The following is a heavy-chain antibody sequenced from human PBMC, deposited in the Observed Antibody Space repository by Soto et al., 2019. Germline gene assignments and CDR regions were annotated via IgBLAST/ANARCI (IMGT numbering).Heavy chain of an antibody. D-gene: IGHD5-18*01. CDR3: ARLYSYGDPYFDY. J-gene: IGHJ4*02. CDR2: IYYSGST. CDR1: GCSISSSSYY. Sequence: PSETLSLTCTVSGCSISSSSYYWGWIRQPPGKGLEWIGSIYYSGSTYYNPSLKSRVTISVDTSKNQFSLKLSSVTAADTAVYYCARLYSYGDPYFDYWGQGTLVTVSS. V-gene: IGHV4-39*01.